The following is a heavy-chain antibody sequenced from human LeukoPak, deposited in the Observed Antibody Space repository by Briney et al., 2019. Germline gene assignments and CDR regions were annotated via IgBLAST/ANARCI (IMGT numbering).Heavy chain of an antibody. CDR3: ATDCSSTSCYLV. J-gene: IGHJ4*02. Sequence: VSVKVSCEASGYTFTGYYMHWVRQAPGQGLEWMGWINPNSGGTNYAQKFQGRVTMTRDTSISTAYMELSRLRSDDTAVYYCATDCSSTSCYLVWGQGTLVTVSS. D-gene: IGHD2-2*01. CDR1: GYTFTGYY. CDR2: INPNSGGT. V-gene: IGHV1-2*02.